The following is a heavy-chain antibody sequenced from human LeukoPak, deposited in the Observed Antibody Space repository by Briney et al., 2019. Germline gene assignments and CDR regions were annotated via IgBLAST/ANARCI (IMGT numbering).Heavy chain of an antibody. CDR1: GFTFRSYS. CDR2: ISRESTTI. Sequence: SGGSLRPSCEASGFTFRSYSMNWIRQAPGKWLEWVSHISRESTTIYYADSVKGRFTISRDNAKNSLYLQMNSLRVEDTAVYYCARDGFFGASCYEDDAFDIWGQGTMVTVSS. D-gene: IGHD2-2*01. CDR3: ARDGFFGASCYEDDAFDI. V-gene: IGHV3-48*01. J-gene: IGHJ3*02.